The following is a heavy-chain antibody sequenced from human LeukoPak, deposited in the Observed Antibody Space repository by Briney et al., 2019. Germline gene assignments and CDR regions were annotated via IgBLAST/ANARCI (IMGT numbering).Heavy chain of an antibody. J-gene: IGHJ2*01. V-gene: IGHV4-59*01. CDR2: IYYSGST. CDR1: GGSISSYY. Sequence: PSETLSLTCTVSGGSISSYYWSWIRQPPGKGLEWIGYIYYSGSTNYNPSLKSRVTISVDTSKNQFSLKLSSVTAADAAVYYCARFFRQQNYWYLDVWGRGILVTVSS. D-gene: IGHD6-13*01. CDR3: ARFFRQQNYWYLDV.